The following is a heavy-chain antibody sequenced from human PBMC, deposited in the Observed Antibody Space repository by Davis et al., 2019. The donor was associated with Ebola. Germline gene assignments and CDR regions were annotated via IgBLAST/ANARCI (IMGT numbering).Heavy chain of an antibody. V-gene: IGHV3-23*01. J-gene: IGHJ4*02. CDR2: VNSNGGYT. CDR3: ANDFDRVRT. CDR1: GFSFSHYA. Sequence: PGGSLRLSCVSSGFSFSHYAMSWARQAPGKGLEWVPAVNSNGGYTYYADCVKGRFTISRDSSTVYLQMNSLRAEDTAVYYCANDFDRVRTWGQGTLVTVSS. D-gene: IGHD3-22*01.